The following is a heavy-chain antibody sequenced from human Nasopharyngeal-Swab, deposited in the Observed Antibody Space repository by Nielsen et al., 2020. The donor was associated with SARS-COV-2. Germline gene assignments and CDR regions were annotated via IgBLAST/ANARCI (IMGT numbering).Heavy chain of an antibody. CDR3: ARGGPVAFDY. CDR1: GFTFTTYD. J-gene: IGHJ4*02. V-gene: IGHV1-8*01. Sequence: ASVKVSCKASGFTFTTYDINWVRQPSGQGPEWMGWMTPKTGYTGYAQKFQGRVTMTWNTSISTAYMDLSSLTSEDTAVYYCARGGPVAFDYWGQGSLVIVSS. D-gene: IGHD6-19*01. CDR2: MTPKTGYT.